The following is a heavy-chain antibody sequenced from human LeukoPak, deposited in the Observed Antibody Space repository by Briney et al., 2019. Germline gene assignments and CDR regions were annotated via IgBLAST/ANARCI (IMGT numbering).Heavy chain of an antibody. CDR1: GGSFSGYY. J-gene: IGHJ4*02. CDR2: INHSGST. Sequence: PSETLSLTCAVYGGSFSGYYWSWIRQPPGKGLEWIGEINHSGSTNYNPSLKSRVTISVDTSKNQFSLKLSSVTAADTAVYYCARDQCGGDCYSHFDYWGQGTLVTVSS. D-gene: IGHD2-21*02. V-gene: IGHV4-34*01. CDR3: ARDQCGGDCYSHFDY.